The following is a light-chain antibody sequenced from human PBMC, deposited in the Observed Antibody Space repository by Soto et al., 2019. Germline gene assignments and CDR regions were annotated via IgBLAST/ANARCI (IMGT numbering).Light chain of an antibody. J-gene: IGKJ1*01. CDR3: QHYNDFSWT. CDR1: QSISIL. Sequence: DIHLTQSPSTLSASVGDRVTITCRASQSISILLAWYQQKPGKAPNLLIYAKSTLETGVSSRFSGSGSGTEFTLTFSSLKHDDSATYYCQHYNDFSWTFGQGTKVQIK. CDR2: AKS. V-gene: IGKV1-5*03.